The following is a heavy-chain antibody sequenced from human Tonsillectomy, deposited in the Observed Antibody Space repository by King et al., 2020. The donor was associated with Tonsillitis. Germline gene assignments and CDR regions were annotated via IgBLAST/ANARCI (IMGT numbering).Heavy chain of an antibody. CDR1: GFSFSNAW. CDR2: IKSIADGGTT. J-gene: IGHJ4*02. D-gene: IGHD2/OR15-2a*01. CDR3: SAMYTTGWADY. V-gene: IGHV3-15*07. Sequence: VQLVESGGGLVKPGGSLRLSCAASGFSFSNAWMNWVRQTPGKGLEWVGRIKSIADGGTTDYAAPVRGRFTISRDDSKNSLYLQMNSLKTDDTAVYYCSAMYTTGWADYWGQGTLVTVSS.